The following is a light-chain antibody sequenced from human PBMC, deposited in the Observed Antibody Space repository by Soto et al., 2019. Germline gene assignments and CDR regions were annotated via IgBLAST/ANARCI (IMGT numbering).Light chain of an antibody. Sequence: QSALTQPASVSGSPGQSITISCTGTSSDVGGYNYVSWYQQQSGKAPKLMIHEVSNRPSGVSSRFSGSKSGNTASLTISGLQAEDEADHYCSSYTSSRAYVFGIGTKVTVL. CDR3: SSYTSSRAYV. CDR2: EVS. CDR1: SSDVGGYNY. J-gene: IGLJ1*01. V-gene: IGLV2-14*01.